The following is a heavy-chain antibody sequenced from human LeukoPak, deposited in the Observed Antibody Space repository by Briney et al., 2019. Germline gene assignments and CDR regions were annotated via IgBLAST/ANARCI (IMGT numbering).Heavy chain of an antibody. D-gene: IGHD5-18*01. CDR3: TTIKRGNIFGYFDF. CDR2: VFDSGRT. CDR1: RGSMTTHH. V-gene: IGHV4-59*11. J-gene: IGHJ4*02. Sequence: PSETLSLTCTVSRGSMTTHHWNWIRQTPGKGLEWIGYVFDSGRTKENPSLKSRVTLSADTSKNQLSLRLSSVTAADTAVYYCTTIKRGNIFGYFDFWGQGILVTVSS.